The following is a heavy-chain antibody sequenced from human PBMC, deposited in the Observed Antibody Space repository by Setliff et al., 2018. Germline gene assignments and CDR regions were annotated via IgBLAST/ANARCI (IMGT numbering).Heavy chain of an antibody. CDR2: INTITGNP. J-gene: IGHJ5*02. V-gene: IGHV7-4-1*02. CDR3: ARDLGYCSRTSCHGDWFDP. CDR1: GYTFSSYA. Sequence: ASVKVSCKASGYTFSSYAMNWVRQATGQGLEWMGRINTITGNPTYAQGFTGRFVFSLDTSVSTAYLQISSLKPEDTAVYYCARDLGYCSRTSCHGDWFDPWGQGTLVTVSS. D-gene: IGHD2-2*01.